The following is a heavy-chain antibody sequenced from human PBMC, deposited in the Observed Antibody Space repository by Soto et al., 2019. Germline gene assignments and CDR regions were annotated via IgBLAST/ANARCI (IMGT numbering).Heavy chain of an antibody. CDR2: IIPIFGTA. D-gene: IGHD1-1*01. CDR3: ARKMDWNAPLFD. V-gene: IGHV1-69*12. J-gene: IGHJ4*02. CDR1: GGTFSSYA. Sequence: QVQLVQSGAEVKKPGSSVKVSCKASGGTFSSYAIGWVRQAPGQGLEWMGGIIPIFGTANYAQKFRGRVTITADESTSTAYMELSSLRSEDTAVYYCARKMDWNAPLFDWGQGTLVTVSS.